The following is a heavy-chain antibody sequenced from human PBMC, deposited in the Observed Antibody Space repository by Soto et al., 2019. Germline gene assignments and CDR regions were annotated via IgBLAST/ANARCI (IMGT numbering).Heavy chain of an antibody. CDR2: IIPIFGTA. D-gene: IGHD3-10*01. J-gene: IGHJ6*02. V-gene: IGHV1-69*05. CDR1: GGTFSSYA. CDR3: ARELGESYYYYGMDV. Sequence: ASVKVSCKASGGTFSSYAISWVRQAPGQGLEWMGGIIPIFGTANYAQKFQGRVTMTRDTSTSTVYMELSSLRSEDTAVYYCARELGESYYYYGMDVWGQGTTVTVSS.